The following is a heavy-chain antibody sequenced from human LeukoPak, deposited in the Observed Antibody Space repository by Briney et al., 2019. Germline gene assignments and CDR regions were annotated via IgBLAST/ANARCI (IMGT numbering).Heavy chain of an antibody. V-gene: IGHV4-61*08. D-gene: IGHD1-14*01. J-gene: IGHJ4*02. Sequence: PSETLSLTCTVSGGSISSGGHYWSWIRQHPGKGLEWIGCIYYSEFTYYNPSLKSRVTISVDTSKNQFSLKLSSVTAADTAVYYCAGMRITTPTVRTLDYWGQGTLVTVSS. CDR2: IYYSEFT. CDR3: AGMRITTPTVRTLDY. CDR1: GGSISSGGHY.